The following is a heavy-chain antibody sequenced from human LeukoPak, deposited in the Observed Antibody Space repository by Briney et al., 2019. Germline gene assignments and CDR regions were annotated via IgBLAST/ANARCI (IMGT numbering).Heavy chain of an antibody. D-gene: IGHD6-13*01. CDR1: GFTFSSYS. CDR2: ISSSSSYI. Sequence: GGSLRLSCAASGFTFSSYSMNWVRQAPGKGLEWVSSISSSSSYIYYADSVKGRFTISRDNAKNSLYLQMNSLRAEDTAVYYCASLHSSSWYELMWGQGTLVTVSS. V-gene: IGHV3-21*01. CDR3: ASLHSSSWYELM. J-gene: IGHJ4*02.